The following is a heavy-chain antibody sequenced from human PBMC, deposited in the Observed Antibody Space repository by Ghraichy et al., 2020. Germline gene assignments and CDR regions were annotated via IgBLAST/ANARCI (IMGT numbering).Heavy chain of an antibody. V-gene: IGHV4-4*02. Sequence: SETLSLTCAASGGSISSSNWWSWVRQSPGKWLEWIGEIYHTGITKYNPSLKSRVTISLDKSKNQFSLKLTSVTAADTAMYYCASQPLGFGTYWFESWGQGNLVSVSS. D-gene: IGHD3-10*01. CDR1: GGSISSSNW. J-gene: IGHJ5*01. CDR2: IYHTGIT. CDR3: ASQPLGFGTYWFES.